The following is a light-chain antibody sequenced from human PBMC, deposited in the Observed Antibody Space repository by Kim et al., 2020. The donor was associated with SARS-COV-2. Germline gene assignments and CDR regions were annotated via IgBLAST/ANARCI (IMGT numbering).Light chain of an antibody. J-gene: IGLJ3*02. V-gene: IGLV3-1*01. CDR1: KLGDKY. CDR3: QAWDSSTAPIWV. Sequence: SYELTQPPSVSVSPGQTASITCSGDKLGDKYACWYQQKPGQSPVLVIYQDSKRPSGIPERFSGSNSGNTATLTISGTQAMDEADYYCQAWDSSTAPIWVFGGGTQLTVL. CDR2: QDS.